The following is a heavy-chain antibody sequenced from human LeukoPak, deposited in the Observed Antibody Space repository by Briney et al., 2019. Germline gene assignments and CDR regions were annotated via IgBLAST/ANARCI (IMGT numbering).Heavy chain of an antibody. CDR2: IYYSGST. CDR1: GGSISSYY. CDR3: ASVSGPMKNDWYFDL. V-gene: IGHV4-59*01. D-gene: IGHD3-10*01. Sequence: PSETLSLTCTVSGGSISSYYWSWIRQPPGKGLEWIGYIYYSGSTNYNPSLKSRVTISADTSKNQFSLKLSSVTAADTAVYYCASVSGPMKNDWYFDLWGRGTLVTVSS. J-gene: IGHJ2*01.